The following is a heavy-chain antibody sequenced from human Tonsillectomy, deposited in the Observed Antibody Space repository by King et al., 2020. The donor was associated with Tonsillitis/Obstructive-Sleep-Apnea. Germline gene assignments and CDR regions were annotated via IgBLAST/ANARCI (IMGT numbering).Heavy chain of an antibody. J-gene: IGHJ3*01. V-gene: IGHV3-11*05. CDR3: ASRVVVAAAAGRWSAFDV. CDR1: GFNFNDYY. CDR2: NSGSSTYT. D-gene: IGHD2-2*01. Sequence: QVQLVESGGGLVKPGESLRLSCAASGFNFNDYYMSWIRQAPGKGLEWLSYNSGSSTYTNHADSVKGRFTISRDNAKNSLYLQMNSLRVQDTAVYYCASRVVVAAAAGRWSAFDVWGQGTMVTVSS.